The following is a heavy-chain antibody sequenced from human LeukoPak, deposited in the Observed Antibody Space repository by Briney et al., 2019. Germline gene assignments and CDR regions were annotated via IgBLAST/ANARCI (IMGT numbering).Heavy chain of an antibody. Sequence: GRSLRLSCAVSGFTFSSYAMHWVRQAPGKGLEWVALISYDGSINDYADSVKGRFTISRDNSKNTLYLQMNSLRADDTAMYYCARGSYSSSWKTFDYWGQGTLVTVSS. V-gene: IGHV3-30*04. CDR1: GFTFSSYA. D-gene: IGHD6-13*01. J-gene: IGHJ4*02. CDR2: ISYDGSIN. CDR3: ARGSYSSSWKTFDY.